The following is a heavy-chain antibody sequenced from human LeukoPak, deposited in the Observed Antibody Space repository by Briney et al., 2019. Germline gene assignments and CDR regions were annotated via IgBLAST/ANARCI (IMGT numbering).Heavy chain of an antibody. V-gene: IGHV3-7*01. D-gene: IGHD1-26*01. CDR2: IKQDGSEK. CDR1: GFTFSSYW. J-gene: IGHJ4*02. Sequence: PGGSLRLSCAASGFTFSSYWMSWVRQAPGKGLEWVANIKQDGSEKYYVDSVKGRFTISRDNAKNSLCLQMNSLRAEDTAVYYCARDLPGWDYYFDYWGQGTLVTVSS. CDR3: ARDLPGWDYYFDY.